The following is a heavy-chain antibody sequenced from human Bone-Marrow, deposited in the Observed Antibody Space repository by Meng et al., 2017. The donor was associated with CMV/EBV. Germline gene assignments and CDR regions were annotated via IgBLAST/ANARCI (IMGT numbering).Heavy chain of an antibody. CDR3: ARDIVVVPAASNWFDP. J-gene: IGHJ5*02. V-gene: IGHV1-69*05. Sequence: SVKVSCKAPGGTFSSYAISWVRQAPGQGLEWMGGIIPIFGTANYAQKFQGRVTITTDESTSTAYMELSSLRSEDTAVYYCARDIVVVPAASNWFDPWGQGTLVTVSS. CDR2: IIPIFGTA. D-gene: IGHD2-2*01. CDR1: GGTFSSYA.